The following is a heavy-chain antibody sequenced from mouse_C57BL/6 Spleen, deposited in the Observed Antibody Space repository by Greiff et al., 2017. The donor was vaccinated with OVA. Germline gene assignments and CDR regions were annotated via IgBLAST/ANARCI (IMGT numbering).Heavy chain of an antibody. D-gene: IGHD2-3*01. CDR2: IVPETGGT. CDR3: TRRYGGYRTGFDY. Sequence: VKLQESGAELVRPGASVTLSCKASGYTFTDYEMHWVKQTPVHGLEWIGAIVPETGGTASNQKFKGKAILTADQSSSTAYMELRSLTSEDSAVYYCTRRYGGYRTGFDYWGQGTTLTVSS. V-gene: IGHV1-15*01. CDR1: GYTFTDYE. J-gene: IGHJ2*01.